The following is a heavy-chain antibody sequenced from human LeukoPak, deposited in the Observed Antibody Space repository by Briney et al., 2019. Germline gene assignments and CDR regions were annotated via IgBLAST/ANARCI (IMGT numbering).Heavy chain of an antibody. V-gene: IGHV4-34*01. J-gene: IGHJ5*02. CDR3: AKRRTNYYGSGSYDFGP. D-gene: IGHD3-10*01. Sequence: SSETLSFNCAVYGGSFSGYYWMWIRQPPGQGLEWIGDINHSGSTNYNPSLKSLVTISVDTTNNQFSLKLSSVAAADTAVYYCAKRRTNYYGSGSYDFGPWGQGTLVTVSS. CDR1: GGSFSGYY. CDR2: INHSGST.